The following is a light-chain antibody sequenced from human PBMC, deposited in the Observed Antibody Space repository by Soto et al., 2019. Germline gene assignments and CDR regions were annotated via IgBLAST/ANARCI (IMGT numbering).Light chain of an antibody. V-gene: IGKV3-15*01. CDR2: GAS. CDR1: QSISYN. Sequence: EIVMTQSPATQSLSPGERATLSCRASQSISYNLAWYQQKPGQAPRLLIYGASTRATGIPARFSGSGSGTEFTLTINSLQSEDFAVYYCQQYNNWPPVTFGQGTRLEIK. J-gene: IGKJ5*01. CDR3: QQYNNWPPVT.